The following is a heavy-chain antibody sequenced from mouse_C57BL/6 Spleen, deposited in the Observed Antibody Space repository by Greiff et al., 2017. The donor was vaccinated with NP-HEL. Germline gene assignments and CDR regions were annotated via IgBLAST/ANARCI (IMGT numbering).Heavy chain of an antibody. D-gene: IGHD2-4*01. V-gene: IGHV1-69*01. J-gene: IGHJ2*01. CDR2: IDPSDSYT. CDR3: AIEGDYDGY. Sequence: QVQLQQPGAELVMPGASVKLSCKASGYTFTSYWMHWVKQRPGQGLEWIGEIDPSDSYTNYNQKFKGKSTLTVDKSSSTAYMQLSSLTSEDSAVYYCAIEGDYDGYWGQGTTLTVSS. CDR1: GYTFTSYW.